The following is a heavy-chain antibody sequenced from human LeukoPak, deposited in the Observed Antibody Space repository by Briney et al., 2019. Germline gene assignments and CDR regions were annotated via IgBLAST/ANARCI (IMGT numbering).Heavy chain of an antibody. CDR2: TRNKVNGYTT. Sequence: PGGSLRLSCAASGLTLSDHYMDWVRQAPGKGLEWVGRTRNKVNGYTTEYAASVKGGFTISRDDSKNSLYLQLSSLKTEDTAMYYCVRVRGSGWDQNYFDCWGQGTLVTVSS. V-gene: IGHV3-72*01. J-gene: IGHJ4*02. D-gene: IGHD6-19*01. CDR1: GLTLSDHY. CDR3: VRVRGSGWDQNYFDC.